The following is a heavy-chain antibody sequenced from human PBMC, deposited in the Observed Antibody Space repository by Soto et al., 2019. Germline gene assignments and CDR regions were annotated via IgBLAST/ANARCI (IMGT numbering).Heavy chain of an antibody. CDR3: AKVPFYCCGGYGPRADC. CDR2: ISSDGSDK. Sequence: QVQLVESGGGVVQPGRSLRLSCAVSGFTFSGYGMHWVRQAPGKGLEWVAVISSDGSDKYYADSVKGRFTISRDDSKNTLYVQMNNLRPEDMAVYYCAKVPFYCCGGYGPRADCWGQGALVSVSS. D-gene: IGHD2-21*01. V-gene: IGHV3-30*18. J-gene: IGHJ4*02. CDR1: GFTFSGYG.